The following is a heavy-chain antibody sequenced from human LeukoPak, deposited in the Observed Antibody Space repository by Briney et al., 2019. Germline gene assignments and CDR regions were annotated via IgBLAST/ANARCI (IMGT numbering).Heavy chain of an antibody. V-gene: IGHV1-46*01. J-gene: IGHJ4*02. Sequence: ASVKVSCKAPGYTFTSYYTHWVRQAPGQGLEWMGIIKPSGGSTLYAQKFQGRVTVTSDMSTNTVYVELSSLRSEDTAVYYCAREVPENFNFDYWGQGTLVTVSS. CDR3: AREVPENFNFDY. CDR1: GYTFTSYY. CDR2: IKPSGGST. D-gene: IGHD2/OR15-2a*01.